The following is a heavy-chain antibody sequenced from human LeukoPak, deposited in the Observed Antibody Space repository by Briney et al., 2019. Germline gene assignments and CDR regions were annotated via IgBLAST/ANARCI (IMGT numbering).Heavy chain of an antibody. V-gene: IGHV3-21*01. Sequence: GSLSLSCEASGFSFSTYNMNWVRQAPGKGLEWISSITSDSRYRYYADSVKGRFTISRDNAKNSLYLQMNSLRAEDAALYFCARDPYSGSYRAYYYYYMDVWGKGTTVTISS. D-gene: IGHD1-26*01. CDR1: GFSFSTYN. CDR3: ARDPYSGSYRAYYYYYMDV. CDR2: ITSDSRYR. J-gene: IGHJ6*03.